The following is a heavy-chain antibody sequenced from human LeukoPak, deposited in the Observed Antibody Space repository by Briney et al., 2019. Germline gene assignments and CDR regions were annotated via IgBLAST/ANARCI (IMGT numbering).Heavy chain of an antibody. D-gene: IGHD4-17*01. V-gene: IGHV3-33*06. CDR2: IWYDGSNK. J-gene: IGHJ6*03. CDR3: AKDGVSRGIPDYGDYYYYYMDV. CDR1: GFTFSSYG. Sequence: GGYLRLYCAASGFTFSSYGMHWVRQAPGKGLEWVAVIWYDGSNKYYADSVKGRFTISRDNSKNTLYLQMNSLRAEDTAVYYCAKDGVSRGIPDYGDYYYYYMDVWGKGTTVTVSS.